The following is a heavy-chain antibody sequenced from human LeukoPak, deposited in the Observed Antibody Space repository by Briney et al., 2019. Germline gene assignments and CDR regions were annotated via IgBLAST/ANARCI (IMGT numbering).Heavy chain of an antibody. J-gene: IGHJ4*02. D-gene: IGHD1-7*01. CDR3: TKEGKTRNWNYYQAKPVY. V-gene: IGHV3-23*01. CDR2: ISDSGGRT. CDR1: GFTFSSHA. Sequence: GGSLRLSCGASGFTFSSHAMNWVRQAPGKGLEWVSAISDSGGRTYYADSVKGRFTISRDNPKNTLYLQMSSLRAEDTAVYYCTKEGKTRNWNYYQAKPVYWGQGTLVTVSS.